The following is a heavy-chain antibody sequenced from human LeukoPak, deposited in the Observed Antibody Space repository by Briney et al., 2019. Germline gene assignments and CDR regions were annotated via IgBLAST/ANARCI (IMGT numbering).Heavy chain of an antibody. J-gene: IGHJ6*03. CDR1: GFTFSSYA. Sequence: GGSLRLSCAASGFTFSSYAMSWVRQAPGKGLEWVSAISGSVGSTYYADSVKGRFTISRDNSKNTRYLQMNSLRAEDTAVYYCAKRAKVSDPYYYYYYMDVWGKGTTVTVSS. CDR3: AKRAKVSDPYYYYYYMDV. CDR2: ISGSVGST. V-gene: IGHV3-23*01. D-gene: IGHD6-6*01.